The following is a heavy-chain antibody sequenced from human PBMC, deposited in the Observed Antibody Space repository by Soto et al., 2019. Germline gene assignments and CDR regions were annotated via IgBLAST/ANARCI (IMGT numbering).Heavy chain of an antibody. V-gene: IGHV1-2*02. J-gene: IGHJ4*02. Sequence: ASVKVSCKASGYTFTGYYMHWVRQAPGQGLEWMGWINPNTGDTNYAQKFHGRVTMTRDTSISAAYMELNVLRSNDRAVYYGARSQRGAAGGSLQFDDWDQGTLVTVSS. CDR3: ARSQRGAAGGSLQFDD. D-gene: IGHD6-13*01. CDR1: GYTFTGYY. CDR2: INPNTGDT.